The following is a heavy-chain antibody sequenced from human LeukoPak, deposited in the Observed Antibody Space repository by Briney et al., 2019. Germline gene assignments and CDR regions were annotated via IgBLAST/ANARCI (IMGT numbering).Heavy chain of an antibody. D-gene: IGHD1-26*01. CDR2: IKQDGSEK. Sequence: GGSLRLSCAVSGFTFSSYWMSWVRQAPGEGLEWVANIKQDGSEKYYVDSVKGRFTISRDNAKNSLYLQMNSLRAEDTAVYYCARVGAGGIVGATRSYYFDYWGQGTLVTVSS. J-gene: IGHJ4*02. V-gene: IGHV3-7*01. CDR1: GFTFSSYW. CDR3: ARVGAGGIVGATRSYYFDY.